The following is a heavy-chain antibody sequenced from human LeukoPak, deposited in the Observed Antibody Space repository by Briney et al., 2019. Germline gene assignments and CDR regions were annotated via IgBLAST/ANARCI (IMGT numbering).Heavy chain of an antibody. V-gene: IGHV3-72*01. J-gene: IGHJ5*02. CDR3: VRVMYSSSAGGWFDP. CDR1: GFTFSDHY. Sequence: GGSLRLSCAASGFTFSDHYMDWVRQAPGKGLEWVGRTGNKPNSYSTEYAASVKGRFTISRDDSKNSLYLQMNSLKTEDTAVYYCVRVMYSSSAGGWFDPWGQGTLVTVSS. D-gene: IGHD6-6*01. CDR2: TGNKPNSYST.